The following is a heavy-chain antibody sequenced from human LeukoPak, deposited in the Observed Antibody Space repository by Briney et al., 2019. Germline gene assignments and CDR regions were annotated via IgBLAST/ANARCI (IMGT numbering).Heavy chain of an antibody. V-gene: IGHV4-39*07. Sequence: SETLSLTCTVSGDSISSSSSYWSWIRQPPGKGLEWIGEINHSGSTNYNPSLKSRVTISVDTSKNQFSLKLSSVTAADTAVYYCARPPYYYDRTDAFDIWGQGTMVTVSS. CDR2: INHSGST. J-gene: IGHJ3*02. CDR3: ARPPYYYDRTDAFDI. D-gene: IGHD3-22*01. CDR1: GDSISSSSSY.